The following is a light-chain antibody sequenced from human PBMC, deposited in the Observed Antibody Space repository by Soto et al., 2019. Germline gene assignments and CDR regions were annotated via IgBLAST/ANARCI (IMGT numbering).Light chain of an antibody. Sequence: EIVMTQSPATLSVSPGERATLYCRASQSVSTNLAWYQQKPGQAPRLLMYGASTRATGIPARFSGSGSGTEFTLTISSLQSEDFAVYYCQQYHNWPPYTFGQGTKLEIK. CDR1: QSVSTN. J-gene: IGKJ2*01. CDR3: QQYHNWPPYT. V-gene: IGKV3-15*01. CDR2: GAS.